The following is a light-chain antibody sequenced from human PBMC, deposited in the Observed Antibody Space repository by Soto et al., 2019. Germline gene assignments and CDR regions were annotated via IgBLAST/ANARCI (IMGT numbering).Light chain of an antibody. CDR3: QQYNSYSYT. V-gene: IGKV1-5*03. Sequence: DIQMTQSPSTLSASVGDRVTIACRASQSISSYLAWYQQKPGKAPNLLIYKASNLASGVPSSFTGGGSGTDFTLTINSLQPDDSATYFCQQYNSYSYTFGQGTKLEIK. J-gene: IGKJ2*01. CDR1: QSISSY. CDR2: KAS.